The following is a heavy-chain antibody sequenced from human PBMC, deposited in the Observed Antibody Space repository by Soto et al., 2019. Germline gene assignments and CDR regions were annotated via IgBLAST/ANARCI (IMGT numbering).Heavy chain of an antibody. CDR1: GDSMSSSTYS. CDR3: ARLAYSGYFQT. D-gene: IGHD2-21*01. CDR2: IYYSGAA. Sequence: PSETLSLTCDVSGDSMSSSTYSWGWIRQPPGKGLEWLASIYYSGAAYYNPSLRSRVSISVDTSNNRFSLALTSLTAADTAVYFCARLAYSGYFQTWGQGSLVTVSS. V-gene: IGHV4-39*02. J-gene: IGHJ1*01.